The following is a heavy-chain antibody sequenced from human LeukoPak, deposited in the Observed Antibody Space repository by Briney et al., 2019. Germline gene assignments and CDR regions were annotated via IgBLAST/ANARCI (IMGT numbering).Heavy chain of an antibody. D-gene: IGHD5-24*01. V-gene: IGHV4-34*01. CDR1: GGSFSGYY. J-gene: IGHJ4*02. Sequence: SETLCLTCAVYGGSFSGYYWSWIRQPPGKGLEWIGEINHSGSTNYNPSLKSRVTISVDTSKNQFSLKLSSVTAADTAVYYCARDGRGGYNPFDYWGQGTLVTVSS. CDR3: ARDGRGGYNPFDY. CDR2: INHSGST.